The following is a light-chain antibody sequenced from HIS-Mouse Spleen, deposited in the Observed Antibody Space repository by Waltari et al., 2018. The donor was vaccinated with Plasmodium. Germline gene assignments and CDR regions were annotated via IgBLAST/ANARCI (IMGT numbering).Light chain of an antibody. Sequence: DIVLTQSPGTLSLSQGERATLSCRASQSVSSSYLAWYQQKPGQAPRLLIYGASSMATGIPDRFIGSGSGTDFTLTISRLEPEDFAVYYCQQYGSSRTFGQGTKVEIK. CDR3: QQYGSSRT. CDR2: GAS. J-gene: IGKJ1*01. CDR1: QSVSSSY. V-gene: IGKV3-20*01.